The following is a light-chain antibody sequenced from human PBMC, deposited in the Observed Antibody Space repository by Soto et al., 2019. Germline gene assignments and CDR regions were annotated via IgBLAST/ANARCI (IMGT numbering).Light chain of an antibody. CDR3: QHYNNWPFT. CDR2: AAS. CDR1: QAVSSN. Sequence: EIVMTQSPATLSVSPGERATLSCRASQAVSSNLAWYQQKPGQAPRLLIYAASTRAAGIPDRFSGSGSGTGFTLTITSLQSEDFAVYYCQHYNNWPFTFGPGTRWISN. J-gene: IGKJ3*01. V-gene: IGKV3-15*01.